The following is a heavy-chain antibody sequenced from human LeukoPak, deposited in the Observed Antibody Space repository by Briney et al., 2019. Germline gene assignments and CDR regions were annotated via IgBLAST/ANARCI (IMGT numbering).Heavy chain of an antibody. CDR1: GYTFTSYA. CDR2: INAGNGNT. CDR3: ARAGHIVATDPPVFDY. Sequence: GASVKVSCKASGYTFTSYAMHWVRQAPGKRLEWMGWINAGNGNTKYSQEFQGRVTITRDTSASTAYMELSSLRSEDMAVYYCARAGHIVATDPPVFDYWGQGTLVTVSS. D-gene: IGHD5-12*01. J-gene: IGHJ4*02. V-gene: IGHV1-3*03.